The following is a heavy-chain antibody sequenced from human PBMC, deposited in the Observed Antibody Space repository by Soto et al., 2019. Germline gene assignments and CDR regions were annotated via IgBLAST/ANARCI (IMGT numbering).Heavy chain of an antibody. CDR1: GLIFSSYC. J-gene: IGHJ3*01. CDR2: INPEGSST. Sequence: GGSLRLSCVDSGLIFSSYCMHWVRQGPGKGLVWVARINPEGSSTNYADSAEGRFTISRDNARNTLYLQMNSLRAEDTAVYYCARSPGGYYIDWGQGTMVTVSS. D-gene: IGHD2-15*01. V-gene: IGHV3-74*01. CDR3: ARSPGGYYID.